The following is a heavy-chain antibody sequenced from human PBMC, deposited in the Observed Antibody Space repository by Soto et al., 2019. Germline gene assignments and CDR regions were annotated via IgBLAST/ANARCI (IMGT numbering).Heavy chain of an antibody. D-gene: IGHD2-2*01. J-gene: IGHJ4*02. CDR3: ARDDRASWQFDY. CDR1: CGSINSHY. Sequence: PSETLSLTCTFSCGSINSHYWSWIRQPPGKGLEWVGDIYHSTGYPTYNPSLKSRVTISIDTSKNQFSLKLDSVTAADTAVYYCARDDRASWQFDYWSQGTVVTVSS. CDR2: IYHSTGYP. V-gene: IGHV4-59*11.